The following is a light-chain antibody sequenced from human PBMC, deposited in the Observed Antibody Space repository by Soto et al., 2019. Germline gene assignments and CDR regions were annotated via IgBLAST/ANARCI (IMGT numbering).Light chain of an antibody. V-gene: IGKV3-15*01. CDR3: QQYSNWPST. Sequence: EIMMTQSPATLSVSPGERATLSCRASQSVSSNLAWYQQKPGQAPRLLIYDASTRATGIPARFSGSGSGTEGTLTISSLQPEDFAVYYCQQYSNWPSTFGQGTKLEIK. CDR2: DAS. CDR1: QSVSSN. J-gene: IGKJ2*01.